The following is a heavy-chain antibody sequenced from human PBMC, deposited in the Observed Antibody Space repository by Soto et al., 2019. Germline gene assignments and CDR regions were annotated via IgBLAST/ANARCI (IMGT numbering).Heavy chain of an antibody. Sequence: EVQLVESGGGLVKPGGSLRLSCAASGFTFSSYSMNWVRQAPGKGLEWVSSISSSSSYIYYADSVKGRSTISRDNAKNSRHLQMNSLRAGVTAVYYCARDRGGDLKAFDIWGQGTMVTVSS. D-gene: IGHD3-10*01. CDR2: ISSSSSYI. CDR1: GFTFSSYS. CDR3: ARDRGGDLKAFDI. J-gene: IGHJ3*02. V-gene: IGHV3-21*01.